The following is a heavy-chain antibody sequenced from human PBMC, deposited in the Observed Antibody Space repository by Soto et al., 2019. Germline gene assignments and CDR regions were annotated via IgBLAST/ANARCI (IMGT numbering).Heavy chain of an antibody. Sequence: SQTLSLTCAISGDSVSSNSAAWNWIRQSPSRGLEWLGRTYFRSKWYNNYAESVKSRISINPDTSKNHFSLHLNSVTPEDTAVYYCARVIKAAADYWGQGTLVTVSS. CDR2: TYFRSKWYN. CDR1: GDSVSSNSAA. V-gene: IGHV6-1*01. CDR3: ARVIKAAADY. J-gene: IGHJ4*02. D-gene: IGHD6-13*01.